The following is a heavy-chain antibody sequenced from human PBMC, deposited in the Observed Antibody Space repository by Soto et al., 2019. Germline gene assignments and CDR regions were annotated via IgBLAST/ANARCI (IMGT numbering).Heavy chain of an antibody. V-gene: IGHV4-34*01. CDR2: INHSGST. Sequence: PAESLSLTCAVYGGSFSGYYWSWIRQPPGKGLEWIGEINHSGSTNYNPSLKSRVTISVDTSKNQFSLKLSSVTAADTAVYYCARALLQDILTGYYNFSDYFDYWGQGTLVTVSS. CDR3: ARALLQDILTGYYNFSDYFDY. D-gene: IGHD3-9*01. CDR1: GGSFSGYY. J-gene: IGHJ4*02.